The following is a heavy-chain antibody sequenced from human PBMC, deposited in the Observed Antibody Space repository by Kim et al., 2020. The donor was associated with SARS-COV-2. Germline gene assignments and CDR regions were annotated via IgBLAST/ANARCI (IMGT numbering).Heavy chain of an antibody. CDR3: AKGQNVVVTATAVDI. J-gene: IGHJ3*02. D-gene: IGHD2-21*02. V-gene: IGHV3-23*01. Sequence: SVKGRFSISRDNCKNTVYLQMETLSAEDTAVYYGAKGQNVVVTATAVDIWGQGKLVTVSS.